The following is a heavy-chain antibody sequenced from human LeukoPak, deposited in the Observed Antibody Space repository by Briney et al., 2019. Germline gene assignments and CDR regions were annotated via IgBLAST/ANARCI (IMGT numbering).Heavy chain of an antibody. V-gene: IGHV3-53*01. CDR1: GFSVSGNY. CDR3: ARDAGNSGYGCDL. D-gene: IGHD5-12*01. J-gene: IGHJ5*02. CDR2: IYSGGST. Sequence: GGSLRLSCAASGFSVSGNYMSWVRQAPGKGLEWVSVIYSGGSTYYADSVKGRFTISRDNARNSLYLQMNSLRAEDTAMYYCARDAGNSGYGCDLWGQGTLVTVSS.